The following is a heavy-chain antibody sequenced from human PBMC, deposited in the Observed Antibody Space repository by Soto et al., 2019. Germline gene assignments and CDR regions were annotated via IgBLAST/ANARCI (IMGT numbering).Heavy chain of an antibody. CDR2: TYHRSKWYS. CDR1: GDSVSSNSAA. D-gene: IGHD3-10*01. J-gene: IGHJ3*02. V-gene: IGHV6-1*01. CDR3: ARERGVLSEALDI. Sequence: QVQLQQSGPGLVKPSQTLSLTCAISGDSVSSNSAAWNWLRQSPSRGLEWLGRTYHRSKWYSDYGISLKSLITINRDPFKIQFSLQLNSVSPEDTAVEYCARERGVLSEALDIWGQGTVVTVSS.